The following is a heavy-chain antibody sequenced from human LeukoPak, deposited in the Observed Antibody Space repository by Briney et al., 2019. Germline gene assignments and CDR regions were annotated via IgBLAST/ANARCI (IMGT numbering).Heavy chain of an antibody. CDR1: GFSSIGYS. CDR3: ARYRGSWSLDY. D-gene: IGHD6-13*01. V-gene: IGHV3-48*01. J-gene: IGHJ4*02. CDR2: ISISSSTI. Sequence: GGSLRLSCVASGFSSIGYSLNWVRQAPGKGLEWLSYISISSSTIYYADSVKGRFTISRDNAKNSLYLQMNSLRAEAKAVYYCARYRGSWSLDYWGQGTLVTVSS.